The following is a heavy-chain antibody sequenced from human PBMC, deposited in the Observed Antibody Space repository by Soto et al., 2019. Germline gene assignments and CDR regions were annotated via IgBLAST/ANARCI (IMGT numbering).Heavy chain of an antibody. CDR2: IYSGGST. D-gene: IGHD1-26*01. CDR1: GFTVSSNY. V-gene: IGHV3-53*01. CDR3: ATDVGGSSSFDY. J-gene: IGHJ4*02. Sequence: PLGSLRLSCAASGFTVSSNYMSWGRQAPGKGLEWVSVIYSGGSTYYADSVKGRFTISRDNSKNTLYLQMNSLRAEDTAVYYCATDVGGSSSFDYWGQGTLVTVSS.